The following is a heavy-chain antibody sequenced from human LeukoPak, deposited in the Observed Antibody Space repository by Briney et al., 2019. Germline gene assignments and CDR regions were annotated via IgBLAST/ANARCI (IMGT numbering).Heavy chain of an antibody. CDR2: ISYDGSNK. Sequence: PGGSLRLSCAASGFTFSTYAMHWVRQAPGKGLEWVAVISYDGSNKYYADSVKGRFTISRDNSKNTLYLQMNSLRAEDTAVYYCASLKSRIVLRGGDYWGQGTLVTVSS. V-gene: IGHV3-30*04. CDR3: ASLKSRIVLRGGDY. J-gene: IGHJ4*02. CDR1: GFTFSTYA. D-gene: IGHD2/OR15-2a*01.